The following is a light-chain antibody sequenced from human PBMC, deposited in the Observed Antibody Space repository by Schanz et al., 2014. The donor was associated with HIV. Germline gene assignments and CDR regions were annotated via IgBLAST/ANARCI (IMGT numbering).Light chain of an antibody. V-gene: IGLV2-14*03. CDR2: DVS. CDR3: NSYTRSGTHV. Sequence: QSALTQPASVSGSPGQSITISCTGTSRDVGGYNYVSWYQQHPGKAPKLMIYDVSNRPSGISNRFSGSKSGNTASLTISGLRPEDEADYYCNSYTRSGTHVFGPGTKLTVL. CDR1: SRDVGGYNY. J-gene: IGLJ1*01.